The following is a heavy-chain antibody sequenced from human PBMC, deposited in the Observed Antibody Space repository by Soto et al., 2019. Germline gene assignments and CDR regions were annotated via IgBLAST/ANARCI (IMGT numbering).Heavy chain of an antibody. CDR1: GYTFTSYY. J-gene: IGHJ3*02. D-gene: IGHD3-22*01. CDR3: ASLMLDYYDSSGYYSQAFDI. CDR2: INPSGGST. V-gene: IGHV1-46*01. Sequence: QVQLVQSGAEVKKPGASVKVSCKASGYTFTSYYMHWVRQAPGQGLEWMGIINPSGGSTSYAQKFQGRVTMTRDTSTSTVYMELSSRRSEDTAVYYCASLMLDYYDSSGYYSQAFDIWGQGTMVTVSS.